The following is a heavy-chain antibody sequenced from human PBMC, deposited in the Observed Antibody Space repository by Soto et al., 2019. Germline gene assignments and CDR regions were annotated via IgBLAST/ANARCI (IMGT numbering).Heavy chain of an antibody. Sequence: SVKVSCKASGGTFSSYAISWVRQAPGQGLEWMGGIIPIFGTSNYAQKFQGRVTITADESTSTAYMELSSLRSEDTAVYYCARDKGMATRERGVYYYYGREVWGQGTTIIVS. J-gene: IGHJ6*02. CDR2: IIPIFGTS. D-gene: IGHD5-12*01. V-gene: IGHV1-69*13. CDR1: GGTFSSYA. CDR3: ARDKGMATRERGVYYYYGREV.